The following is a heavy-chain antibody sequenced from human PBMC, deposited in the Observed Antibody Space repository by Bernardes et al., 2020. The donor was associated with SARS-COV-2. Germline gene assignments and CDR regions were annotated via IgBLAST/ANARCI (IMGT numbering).Heavy chain of an antibody. Sequence: ASVKDSCKASGYTFTSHDIHWVRQAPGQGLEWMGWMNPNSGNTGYAQKFQGRVAMTRDTSINTAYMEVSSLRSEDSAVYFCATEITGFCSGGRCPGLDPWGQGTLVTVSS. CDR1: GYTFTSHD. J-gene: IGHJ5*02. CDR3: ATEITGFCSGGRCPGLDP. D-gene: IGHD2-15*01. V-gene: IGHV1-8*01. CDR2: MNPNSGNT.